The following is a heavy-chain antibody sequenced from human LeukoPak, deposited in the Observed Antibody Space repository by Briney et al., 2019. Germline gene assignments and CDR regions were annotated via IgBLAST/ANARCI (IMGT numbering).Heavy chain of an antibody. V-gene: IGHV1-18*01. CDR2: ISAYNGNT. Sequence: ASVKVSCKASGYTFTSYGISWVRQAPGQGLAWMGWISAYNGNTNYAQKLQGRVTMTTDTSTSTAYMELRSLRSDDTAVYYCARDERWFGELWAFDYWGQGTLVTVSS. CDR3: ARDERWFGELWAFDY. D-gene: IGHD3-10*01. J-gene: IGHJ4*02. CDR1: GYTFTSYG.